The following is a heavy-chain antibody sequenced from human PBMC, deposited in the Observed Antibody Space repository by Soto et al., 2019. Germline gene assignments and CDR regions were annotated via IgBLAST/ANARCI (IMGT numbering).Heavy chain of an antibody. D-gene: IGHD4-4*01. V-gene: IGHV1-69*13. CDR1: GGTFSSYA. CDR3: AWYDYSGDFFYF. CDR2: IIPIFGTA. J-gene: IGHJ4*02. Sequence: SVKVSCKASGGTFSSYAISWVRQAPGQGLEWMGGIIPIFGTANYAQKFQGRVTITADESTSTAYMELSSLKSEDTAVYYCAWYDYSGDFFYFWGRGSLVIVSS.